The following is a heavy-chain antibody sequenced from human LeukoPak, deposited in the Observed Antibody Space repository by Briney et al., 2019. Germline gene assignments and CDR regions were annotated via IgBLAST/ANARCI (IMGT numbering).Heavy chain of an antibody. CDR2: ISSSSSYI. CDR1: GFTFSSYS. D-gene: IGHD6-19*01. Sequence: RSLRLSCAASGFTFSSYSMNWVRQAPGKGLEWVSSISSSSSYIYYADSVKGRFTISRDNAKNSLYLQMNSLRAEDTAVYYCARSRSSGPFDYWGQGTLVTVSS. CDR3: ARSRSSGPFDY. V-gene: IGHV3-21*01. J-gene: IGHJ4*02.